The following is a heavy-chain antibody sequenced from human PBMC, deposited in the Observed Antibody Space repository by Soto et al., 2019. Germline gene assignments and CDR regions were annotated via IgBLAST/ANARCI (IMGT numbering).Heavy chain of an antibody. D-gene: IGHD2-8*01. V-gene: IGHV3-48*01. J-gene: IGHJ4*02. Sequence: EVQLVESGGGLVQPGGSLRLSCAASGLTFSSYSMNWVRQAPGKALECVSDISTSSTTIHYADSVKGRFTISRDNAKNSLYLQMNSLRAEDTAVYYCVMGYYFDYWGQGTLVTVSS. CDR3: VMGYYFDY. CDR2: ISTSSTTI. CDR1: GLTFSSYS.